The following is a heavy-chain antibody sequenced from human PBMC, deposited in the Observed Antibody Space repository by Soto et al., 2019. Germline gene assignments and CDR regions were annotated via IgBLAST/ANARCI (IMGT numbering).Heavy chain of an antibody. Sequence: GSLRLSCAASGFTFSSYAMSWVRQAPGKGLEWVSAISGSGGSTYYADSVKGRFTISRDNSKNTLYLQMNSLRAEDTAVYYCAKGLRDCSGGSCQEYWYFDLWGRGTLVTVSS. D-gene: IGHD2-15*01. CDR3: AKGLRDCSGGSCQEYWYFDL. V-gene: IGHV3-23*01. CDR2: ISGSGGST. J-gene: IGHJ2*01. CDR1: GFTFSSYA.